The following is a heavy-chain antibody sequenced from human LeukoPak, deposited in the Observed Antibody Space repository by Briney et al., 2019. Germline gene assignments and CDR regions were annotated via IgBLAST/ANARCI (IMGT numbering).Heavy chain of an antibody. J-gene: IGHJ4*02. V-gene: IGHV3-21*06. CDR3: AGQTTVITPPDF. CDR1: GITFSSYS. D-gene: IGHD4-23*01. Sequence: GGSLRLSCAASGITFSSYSMNWVRQAPGKGLEWVSSISSSSSYIYYADSVKGRFTISRDNAKNSLYLQMNSLRAEDTAMYYCAGQTTVITPPDFWGQGTLVTVSS. CDR2: ISSSSSYI.